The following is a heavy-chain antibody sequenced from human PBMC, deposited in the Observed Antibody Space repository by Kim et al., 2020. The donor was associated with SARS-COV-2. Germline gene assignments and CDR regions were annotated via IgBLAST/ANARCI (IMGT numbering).Heavy chain of an antibody. CDR3: ARARSRYDVFDI. Sequence: SNATKFQGRVPMTRDTSTSTVYMDLSSLRSEDTAVFYCARARSRYDVFDIWGQGTRVTVSS. D-gene: IGHD3-3*01. J-gene: IGHJ3*02. V-gene: IGHV1-46*01.